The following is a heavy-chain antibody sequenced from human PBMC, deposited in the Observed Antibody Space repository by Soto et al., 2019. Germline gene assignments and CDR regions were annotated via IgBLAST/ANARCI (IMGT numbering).Heavy chain of an antibody. J-gene: IGHJ4*02. CDR3: ARGMLRGVNYYLDY. V-gene: IGHV1-18*01. CDR1: GYTLTRYG. CDR2: ISGYNGNT. D-gene: IGHD3-10*01. Sequence: ASVKVSCKASGYTLTRYGLSWGRQAPGQGLEWMGWISGYNGNTNYAQKLQGRVTMTTDTSTSTAYMELRSLRSDDTAVYYCARGMLRGVNYYLDYWGQGTLVTVSS.